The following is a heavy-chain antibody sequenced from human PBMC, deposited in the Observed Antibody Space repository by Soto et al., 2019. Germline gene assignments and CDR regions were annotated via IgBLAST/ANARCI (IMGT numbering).Heavy chain of an antibody. D-gene: IGHD5-18*01. Sequence: PSETLSLTCTVSGGSINNSSYSWGWIRQPPGKGLEWIGTFYYSGSTYYNPSLESRVTISVDTSKNQFSLKLSSVTAADTAVYYCACIFSGGYGYGFYYYGMDVWGQGTTVTVSS. V-gene: IGHV4-39*01. CDR3: ACIFSGGYGYGFYYYGMDV. CDR1: GGSINNSSYS. J-gene: IGHJ6*02. CDR2: FYYSGST.